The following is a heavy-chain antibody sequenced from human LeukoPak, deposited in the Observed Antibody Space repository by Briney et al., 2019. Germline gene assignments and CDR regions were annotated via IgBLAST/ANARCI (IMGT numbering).Heavy chain of an antibody. CDR1: GFTFSSYG. Sequence: PGGSLRLSCAASGFTFSSYGMHWVRQAPGKGLEWVSAISGSGGSTYYADSVKGRFTISRDNSKNTLYLQMNSLRAEDTAVYYCAKGDGVTCYSGIAYWGQGTLVTVSS. CDR3: AKGDGVTCYSGIAY. J-gene: IGHJ4*02. D-gene: IGHD2-15*01. CDR2: ISGSGGST. V-gene: IGHV3-23*01.